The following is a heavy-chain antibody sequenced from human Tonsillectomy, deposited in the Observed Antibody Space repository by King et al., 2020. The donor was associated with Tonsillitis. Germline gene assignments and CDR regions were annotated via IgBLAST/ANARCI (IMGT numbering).Heavy chain of an antibody. Sequence: QLQESGPGLVKPSETLSLTCNVSGGSVSSGSYYWSWIRQPPGKGLEWIGYMYYSGNTNYNPSLESRVTISVDTSKNQFSLKLSSVIAADTAVYYCARVYPAADYYYGLDVWGQGTTVTVSS. J-gene: IGHJ6*02. CDR1: GGSVSSGSYY. D-gene: IGHD2-2*01. CDR2: MYYSGNT. CDR3: ARVYPAADYYYGLDV. V-gene: IGHV4-61*01.